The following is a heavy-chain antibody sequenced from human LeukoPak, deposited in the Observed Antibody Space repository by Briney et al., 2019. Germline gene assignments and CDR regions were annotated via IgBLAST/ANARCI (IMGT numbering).Heavy chain of an antibody. CDR2: ISYDGSNK. D-gene: IGHD5-12*01. V-gene: IGHV3-30*18. J-gene: IGHJ4*02. Sequence: GGSLRLSCAASGFTFSSYGMHWVRQAPGKGLEWVAVISYDGSNKYYADSVKGRFTISRDNSKNTLYLQMNSLRAEDTAVYYCAKLPGMKVATAELDYWGQGTLVTVSS. CDR1: GFTFSSYG. CDR3: AKLPGMKVATAELDY.